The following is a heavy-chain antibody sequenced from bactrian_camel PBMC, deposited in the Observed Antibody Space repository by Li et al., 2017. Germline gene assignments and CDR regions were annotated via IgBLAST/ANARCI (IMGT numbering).Heavy chain of an antibody. CDR2: IDTGDGST. CDR3: AAGQGVGWCLDVIRVGAEADFDY. V-gene: IGHV3S1*01. CDR1: GYTYSSIC. Sequence: VQLVESGGGSVQPGGSLRLSCAASGYTYSSICMAWFRQAPGKEREGVAAIDTGDGSTYYLNSVEGRFTISHDNAKNTLYLQMNSLKPEDTAIYYCAAGQGVGWCLDVIRVGAEADFDYWGHGTQVTVS. D-gene: IGHD5*01. J-gene: IGHJ6*01.